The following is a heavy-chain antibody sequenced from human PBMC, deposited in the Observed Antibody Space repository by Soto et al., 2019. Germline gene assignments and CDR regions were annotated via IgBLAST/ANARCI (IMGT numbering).Heavy chain of an antibody. J-gene: IGHJ6*02. D-gene: IGHD3-22*01. Sequence: SVKVSCKASGGTFSSYAISWVRQAPGQGLEWMGGIIPIFGTANYAQKFQGRVTITADESTSTAYMELSSLRSEDTAVYYCARVYYDSSGYTDYYYYYGMDVWGQGTTVTVSS. CDR2: IIPIFGTA. CDR1: GGTFSSYA. CDR3: ARVYYDSSGYTDYYYYYGMDV. V-gene: IGHV1-69*13.